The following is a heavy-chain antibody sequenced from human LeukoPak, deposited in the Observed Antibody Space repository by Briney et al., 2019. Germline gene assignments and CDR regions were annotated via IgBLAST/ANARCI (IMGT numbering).Heavy chain of an antibody. D-gene: IGHD3-3*01. V-gene: IGHV1-46*03. CDR2: INPSGGST. CDR3: ARVGIRFLEWLSPGGYYYMDV. J-gene: IGHJ6*03. Sequence: ASVKVSCKASGYTFTSYYMHWVRQAPGQGLEWMGIINPSGGSTSYAQKFQGRVTMTRDTSTSTVYMELSSLRSEDTAVYYCARVGIRFLEWLSPGGYYYMDVWGKGTTVTASS. CDR1: GYTFTSYY.